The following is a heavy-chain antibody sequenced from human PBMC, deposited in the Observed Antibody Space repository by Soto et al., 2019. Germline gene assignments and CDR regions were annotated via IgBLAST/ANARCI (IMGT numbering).Heavy chain of an antibody. D-gene: IGHD5-12*01. J-gene: IGHJ3*02. Sequence: SETLSLTCAVSGYSISSGYYWGWIRQPPGKGLEWIGSIYHSGSTYYNPSLKSRVTISVDTSKNQFSLKLSSVTAADTAVYYCARGGMATMGALDIWGQGTMVTVSS. CDR2: IYHSGST. V-gene: IGHV4-38-2*01. CDR3: ARGGMATMGALDI. CDR1: GYSISSGYY.